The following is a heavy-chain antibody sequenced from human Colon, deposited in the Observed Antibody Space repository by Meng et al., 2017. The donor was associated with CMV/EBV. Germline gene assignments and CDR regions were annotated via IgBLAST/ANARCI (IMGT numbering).Heavy chain of an antibody. J-gene: IGHJ4*02. CDR2: IYWDDDT. Sequence: QLPLKDAAPTLVKPTQTRTLTCTFSGFSFITDKAGVGWIRHPPGKALEWLGFIYWDDDTRYSPSLKIRLTITRDTSKNQVILTMTNMDPADTATYYCVRRSYSGQDDYWGQGALVTVSS. CDR3: VRRSYSGQDDY. D-gene: IGHD5-12*01. CDR1: GFSFITDKAG. V-gene: IGHV2-5*02.